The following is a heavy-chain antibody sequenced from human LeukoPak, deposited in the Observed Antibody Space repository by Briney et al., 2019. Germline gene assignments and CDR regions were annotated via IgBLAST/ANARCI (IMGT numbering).Heavy chain of an antibody. J-gene: IGHJ4*02. CDR3: ARDWRRGYEFVG. V-gene: IGHV3-74*01. CDR1: GFTFTTYW. Sequence: GGSLRLSCAASGFTFTTYWMHWVRQAPGKGLVWVSHISSDGSTTSYADSVKGRFTISRDNAKNTLYLQMNSLRAEDTAVYYCARDWRRGYEFVGWGQGTLVTVSS. D-gene: IGHD5-12*01. CDR2: ISSDGSTT.